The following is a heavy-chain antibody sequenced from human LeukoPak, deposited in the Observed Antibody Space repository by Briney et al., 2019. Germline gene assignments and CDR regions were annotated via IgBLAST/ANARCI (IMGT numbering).Heavy chain of an antibody. D-gene: IGHD6-6*01. CDR2: IIPIFGTA. V-gene: IGHV1-69*13. CDR3: AKLGRTGIAARPRAACDP. CDR1: GGTFSSYA. Sequence: SVKVSCKASGGTFSSYAISWVRQAPGQGLEWMGGIIPIFGTANYAQKFQGRVTITADESTSTAYMELSSLRSEDTAVYYCAKLGRTGIAARPRAACDPWGQGTLVTVSS. J-gene: IGHJ5*02.